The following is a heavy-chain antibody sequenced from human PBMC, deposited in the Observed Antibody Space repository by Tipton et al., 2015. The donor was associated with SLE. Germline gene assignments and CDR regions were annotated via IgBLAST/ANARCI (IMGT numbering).Heavy chain of an antibody. CDR1: GDSISNNNYY. J-gene: IGHJ4*02. D-gene: IGHD2-15*01. Sequence: TLSLTCTISGDSISNNNYYWGWIRQPPGKGLEWIGNIYYSGSTYYNPSLKSRVTISSDTSKNQFSLKLSSVTAADTAVYYCARERGRGYYDYWGQGTLVTVSS. V-gene: IGHV4-39*07. CDR3: ARERGRGYYDY. CDR2: IYYSGST.